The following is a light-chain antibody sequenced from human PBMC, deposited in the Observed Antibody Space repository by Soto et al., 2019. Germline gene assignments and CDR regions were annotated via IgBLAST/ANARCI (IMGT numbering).Light chain of an antibody. CDR2: EVS. Sequence: QSVLTQPASVSGSPGPSITISCTGTSSDVGDYNYVSWYQQHPGKAPKLMIFEVSNRPSGVSNRFSGSKSGNTASLTISGLQAEDEADYYCSSYTTSSSVVFGGGTKLTVL. J-gene: IGLJ3*02. CDR3: SSYTTSSSVV. CDR1: SSDVGDYNY. V-gene: IGLV2-14*01.